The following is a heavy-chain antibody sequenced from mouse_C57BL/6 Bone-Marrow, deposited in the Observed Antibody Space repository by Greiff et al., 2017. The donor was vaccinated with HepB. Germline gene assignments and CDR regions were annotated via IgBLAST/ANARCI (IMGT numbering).Heavy chain of an antibody. CDR2: ISSGGSYT. V-gene: IGHV5-6*01. Sequence: EVQGVESGGDLVKPGGSLKLSCAASGFTFSSYGMSWVRQTPDKRLEWVATISSGGSYTYYPDSVKGRFTISRDNAKNTLYLQMSSLKSEDTAMYYCARYGNYPYFDYWGQGTTLTVSS. CDR1: GFTFSSYG. J-gene: IGHJ2*01. CDR3: ARYGNYPYFDY. D-gene: IGHD2-1*01.